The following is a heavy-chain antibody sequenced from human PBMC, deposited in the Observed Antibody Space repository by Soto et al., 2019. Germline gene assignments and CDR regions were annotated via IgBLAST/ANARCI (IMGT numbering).Heavy chain of an antibody. Sequence: DVQLVESGGGLIQPGRSLRLSCVTSGFTFDDYAMHWVRQAPGKGLEWVSGVSWNSDTIGYADSVKGRFSISRDSAKKSLYLQMNSLRPEDTALYYCAKVGGLGSYYGWGMDVWGQGTTVTVSS. V-gene: IGHV3-9*01. J-gene: IGHJ6*02. D-gene: IGHD3-10*01. CDR1: GFTFDDYA. CDR2: VSWNSDTI. CDR3: AKVGGLGSYYGWGMDV.